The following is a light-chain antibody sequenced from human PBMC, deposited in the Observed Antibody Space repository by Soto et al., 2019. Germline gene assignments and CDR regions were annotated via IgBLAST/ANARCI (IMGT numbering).Light chain of an antibody. V-gene: IGLV2-14*03. CDR1: SSDVGGYNY. CDR2: DVS. J-gene: IGLJ2*01. Sequence: QSALTQPASVSGSPGQSITISFTGTSSDVGGYNYVSWYQQYPGKAPKLMIYDVSNRPSGVSNRFSGSKSGNTASLTISGLQAEDEADYYCSSYTRSSTLVVFGGGTKLTVL. CDR3: SSYTRSSTLVV.